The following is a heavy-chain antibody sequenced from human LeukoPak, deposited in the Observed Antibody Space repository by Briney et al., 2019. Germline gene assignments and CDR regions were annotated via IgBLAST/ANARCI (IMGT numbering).Heavy chain of an antibody. V-gene: IGHV1-18*01. J-gene: IGHJ6*02. CDR2: ISAYNGNT. CDR1: GYTFTSYG. CDR3: ARDLGADIVVVPARYGMDV. D-gene: IGHD2-2*01. Sequence: ASVKVSCKASGYTFTSYGISWVRQAPGQGLEWMGWISAYNGNTNYAQKLQGRVTMTTDTSTSTAYMELRSLRSDDTAVHYCARDLGADIVVVPARYGMDVWGQGTTVTVSS.